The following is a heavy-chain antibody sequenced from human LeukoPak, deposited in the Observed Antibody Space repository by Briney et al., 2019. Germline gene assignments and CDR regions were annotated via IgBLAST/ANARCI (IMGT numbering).Heavy chain of an antibody. CDR1: GGSISSSSYY. D-gene: IGHD3-22*01. Sequence: NPSETLSLTCTVSGGSISSSSYYWGWIRQPPGKGLEWIGSIYYSGSTYYNPSLKSRVTISVDTSKNQFSLKLSSVTAADTAVYYCARRRRPYYYDSSGYYHFDYWGQGTLVTVSS. CDR3: ARRRRPYYYDSSGYYHFDY. CDR2: IYYSGST. V-gene: IGHV4-39*01. J-gene: IGHJ4*02.